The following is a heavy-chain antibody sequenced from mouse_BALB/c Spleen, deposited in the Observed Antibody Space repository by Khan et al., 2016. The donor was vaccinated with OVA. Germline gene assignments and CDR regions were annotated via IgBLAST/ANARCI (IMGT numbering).Heavy chain of an antibody. D-gene: IGHD1-2*01. CDR2: INPTNGGA. CDR1: GYTFTSYY. V-gene: IGHV1S81*02. Sequence: QVQLQQSGAELVKPGASVKLSCKASGYTFTSYYIYWMKQRPGQGLEWIGEINPTNGGANFNEKFKSKATLTVDKSSSTAYMQLSSLTSEDSAVDYCTRGGYGGFAYWGQGTLVTVSA. J-gene: IGHJ3*01. CDR3: TRGGYGGFAY.